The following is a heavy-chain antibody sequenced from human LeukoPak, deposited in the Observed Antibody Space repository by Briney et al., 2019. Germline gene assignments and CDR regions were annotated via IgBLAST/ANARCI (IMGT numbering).Heavy chain of an antibody. CDR2: IYTSGIT. J-gene: IGHJ6*03. CDR1: GGSISSYY. D-gene: IGHD3-9*01. CDR3: ARCPQDWLEYYYMDV. Sequence: SETLSLTCTVSGGSISSYYWSWIRQPPGKGLEWIGYIYTSGITNYNPSLKSRVTISLDTSKNQFSLKLSSVTAADTAVYYCARCPQDWLEYYYMDVWGKGTTVTVSS. V-gene: IGHV4-4*08.